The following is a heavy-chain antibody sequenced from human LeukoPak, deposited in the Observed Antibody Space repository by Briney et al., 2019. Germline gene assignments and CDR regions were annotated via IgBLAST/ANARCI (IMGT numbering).Heavy chain of an antibody. J-gene: IGHJ6*03. D-gene: IGHD2-2*01. V-gene: IGHV3-30*02. Sequence: GGSLRLSCAASGFTFSSYGMHWVRQAPGKGLEWVAVIWYGGSNKYYADSVRGRFTISRDNSKNTLYLQMNSLRAEDTAVYYCAKDGRYCSSTSCYRYYYMDVWGKGTTVTVSS. CDR3: AKDGRYCSSTSCYRYYYMDV. CDR1: GFTFSSYG. CDR2: IWYGGSNK.